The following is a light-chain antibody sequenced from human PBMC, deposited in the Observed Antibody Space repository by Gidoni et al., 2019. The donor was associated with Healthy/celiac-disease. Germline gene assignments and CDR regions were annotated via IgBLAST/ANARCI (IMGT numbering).Light chain of an antibody. Sequence: DIQMTPSPSSLSASVGDRVTITCRASQSISSYLNWYQQKPGKAPKLLIYAAYSLQSGVPSRFSGSGSGTDFTLTISSLQPEDFANYYCQQSYSTLYTFGQGTKLEIK. CDR2: AAY. CDR1: QSISSY. J-gene: IGKJ2*01. V-gene: IGKV1-39*01. CDR3: QQSYSTLYT.